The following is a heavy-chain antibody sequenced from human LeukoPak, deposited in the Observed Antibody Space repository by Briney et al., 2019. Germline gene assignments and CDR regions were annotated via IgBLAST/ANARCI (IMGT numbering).Heavy chain of an antibody. CDR3: ASAREYCISTNCYEYFQH. CDR1: GFTVRSNS. J-gene: IGHJ1*01. Sequence: GGSLRLSCAASGFTVRSNSMSWVRQAPGKGLEWVSVIYSGGSTYYADSVNGRFTISRDSSKNTLCLQMNSLRAEDTAVYYCASAREYCISTNCYEYFQHWGQGTLVTVSS. CDR2: IYSGGST. D-gene: IGHD2-2*01. V-gene: IGHV3-53*01.